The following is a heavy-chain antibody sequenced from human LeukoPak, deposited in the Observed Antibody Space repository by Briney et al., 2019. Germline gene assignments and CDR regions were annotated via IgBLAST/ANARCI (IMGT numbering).Heavy chain of an antibody. Sequence: SETLSLTCIVSGGSMNSYYWSWIRQPSGKGLEWIGYIYYTGTTKYNPSLKSRVTIPIDRSMNQFSMKLTSMTAADTAVYYCARGSSWGEHSWGQGTLVTVSS. J-gene: IGHJ4*02. CDR3: ARGSSWGEHS. CDR1: GGSMNSYY. V-gene: IGHV4-59*01. CDR2: IYYTGTT. D-gene: IGHD3-16*01.